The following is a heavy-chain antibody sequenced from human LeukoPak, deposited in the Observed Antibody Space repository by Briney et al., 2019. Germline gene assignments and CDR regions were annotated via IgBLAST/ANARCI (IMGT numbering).Heavy chain of an antibody. J-gene: IGHJ3*02. Sequence: ASVKVSCKVSGYTLTELSMHWVRQAPGKGLEWMGGFDPEDGETIYAQKLQGRVTMTEDTSTDTAYMELSSLRSEDTAVYYCATDMRNYDYVWGSPRHAFDIWGQGTMVTVSS. CDR1: GYTLTELS. CDR3: ATDMRNYDYVWGSPRHAFDI. V-gene: IGHV1-24*01. CDR2: FDPEDGET. D-gene: IGHD3-16*01.